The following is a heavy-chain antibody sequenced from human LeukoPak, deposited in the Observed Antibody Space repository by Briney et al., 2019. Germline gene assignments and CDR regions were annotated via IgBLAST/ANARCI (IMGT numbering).Heavy chain of an antibody. CDR1: GYTFTSYG. V-gene: IGHV1-18*01. CDR2: ISAYNGNT. CDR3: ARSQYYDILTGYYANGDPLYFDY. J-gene: IGHJ4*02. D-gene: IGHD3-9*01. Sequence: ASVKVSCKASGYTFTSYGISWVRQAPGQGLEWMGWISAYNGNTNYAQKLQGRVTMTTDTSTSTAYMELRSLRSEDTAVYYCARSQYYDILTGYYANGDPLYFDYWGQGTLVTVSS.